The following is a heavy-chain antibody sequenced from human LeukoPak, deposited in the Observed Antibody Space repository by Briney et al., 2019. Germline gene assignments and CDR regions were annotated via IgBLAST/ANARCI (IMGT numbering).Heavy chain of an antibody. CDR2: IYHSGST. J-gene: IGHJ3*02. D-gene: IGHD5-24*01. CDR3: ARETHSPRWLQFNSRDAFDI. V-gene: IGHV4-38-2*02. CDR1: GYSISSGYY. Sequence: PSETLSLTCTVSGYSISSGYYWGWIRQPPGKGLEWIGSIYHSGSTYYNPSLKSRVTISVDTSKNQFSLKLRSVTAADTAMYYCARETHSPRWLQFNSRDAFDIWGQGTMVTVSS.